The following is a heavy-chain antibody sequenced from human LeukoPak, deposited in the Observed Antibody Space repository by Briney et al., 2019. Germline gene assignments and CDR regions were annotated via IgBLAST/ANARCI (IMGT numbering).Heavy chain of an antibody. CDR2: ISGSGGNT. J-gene: IGHJ4*02. Sequence: GGSLRLSCAASGFTFNNYATSWVRQAPGKGLEWVSGISGSGGNTYYADSVKGRFTISRDNSKNTLYLQMNSLRAEDTAVYYCARDGRKRMTIILEPKRPYYWDFWGQGTLVTVSS. D-gene: IGHD3-10*01. V-gene: IGHV3-23*01. CDR3: ARDGRKRMTIILEPKRPYYWDF. CDR1: GFTFNNYA.